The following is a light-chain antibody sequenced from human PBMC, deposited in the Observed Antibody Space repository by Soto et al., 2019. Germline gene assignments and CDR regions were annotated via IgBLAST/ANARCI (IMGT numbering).Light chain of an antibody. Sequence: QSVLTQPPSVSGAPGQRVTISCTGSSSNIGAGYDVHWYQQLPGTAPKLLIYGNSNRPSGVPDRFSGSKSGNSASLAITGLQAEDEADYYCQSYDSRLSVLLGGGTKLTV. CDR2: GNS. CDR3: QSYDSRLSVL. J-gene: IGLJ2*01. CDR1: SSNIGAGYD. V-gene: IGLV1-40*01.